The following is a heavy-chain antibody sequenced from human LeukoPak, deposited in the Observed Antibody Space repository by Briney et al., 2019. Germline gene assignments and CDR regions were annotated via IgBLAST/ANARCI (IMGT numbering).Heavy chain of an antibody. J-gene: IGHJ6*03. D-gene: IGHD3-10*01. Sequence: GGSLRLSCAASGFTFSDYYMSWIRQAPGKGLEWVSYISSSGSTIYYADSVKGRFTISRDNAKNSLYLQMNSLRAEDTAVYYCARGNRGVRGVIITSRVPDYYYYMDVWGKGTTVTVSS. CDR1: GFTFSDYY. CDR3: ARGNRGVRGVIITSRVPDYYYYMDV. CDR2: ISSSGSTI. V-gene: IGHV3-11*04.